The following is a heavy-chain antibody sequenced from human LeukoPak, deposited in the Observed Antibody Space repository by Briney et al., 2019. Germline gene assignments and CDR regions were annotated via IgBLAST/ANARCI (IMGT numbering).Heavy chain of an antibody. Sequence: PGGSLRLSCAASGFTFSSYEMNWDRQAPGKGLEWVSYISSSGSTIHYADSVKGRFTISRDNAKNSLYLQMNSLRAEDTAVYYCARGLDTYYGMDVWGKGTTVTVSS. CDR2: ISSSGSTI. V-gene: IGHV3-48*03. J-gene: IGHJ6*04. D-gene: IGHD3-22*01. CDR3: ARGLDTYYGMDV. CDR1: GFTFSSYE.